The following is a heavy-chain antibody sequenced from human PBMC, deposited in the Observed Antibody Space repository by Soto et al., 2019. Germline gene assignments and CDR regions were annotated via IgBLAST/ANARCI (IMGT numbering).Heavy chain of an antibody. CDR2: IYYSWST. Sequence: SETLSLTCTVSCASISTIVYSWGWFRRSPGKGVEWIGSIYYSWSTYYNPSLKSRVTISVDTTKSQFSLKLSSVTSADTAVYYCARHLTIFGVVRWFDPWGQGTLVTVSS. CDR3: ARHLTIFGVVRWFDP. V-gene: IGHV4-39*01. D-gene: IGHD3-3*01. CDR1: CASISTIVYS. J-gene: IGHJ5*02.